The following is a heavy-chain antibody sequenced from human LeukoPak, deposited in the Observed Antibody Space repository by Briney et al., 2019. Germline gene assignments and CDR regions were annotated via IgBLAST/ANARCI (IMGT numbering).Heavy chain of an antibody. CDR3: AKLYSSSWGPRYNWFDP. J-gene: IGHJ5*02. V-gene: IGHV3-23*01. D-gene: IGHD6-13*01. CDR2: ISGSGGST. CDR1: GFTFSSYA. Sequence: AGGSLRLSCAASGFTFSSYAMSWVRQAPGKGLEWVLAISGSGGSTYYADSVKGRFTISRDNSKNTLYLQMNSLRAEDTAVYYCAKLYSSSWGPRYNWFDPWGQGTLVTVSS.